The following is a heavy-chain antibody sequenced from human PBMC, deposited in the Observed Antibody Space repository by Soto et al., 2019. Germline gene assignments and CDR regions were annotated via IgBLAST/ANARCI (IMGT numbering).Heavy chain of an antibody. V-gene: IGHV3-30-3*01. CDR3: AATAGIYYFDY. J-gene: IGHJ4*02. Sequence: GGSLRLSCAASGFTFSSYAMHWVRQAPGKGLEWVAVISYDGSNKYYADSVKGRFTISRDNSKNTLYLQMNSLRFDDTAVYYCAATAGIYYFDYWGQGTLVTVSS. CDR2: ISYDGSNK. D-gene: IGHD6-13*01. CDR1: GFTFSSYA.